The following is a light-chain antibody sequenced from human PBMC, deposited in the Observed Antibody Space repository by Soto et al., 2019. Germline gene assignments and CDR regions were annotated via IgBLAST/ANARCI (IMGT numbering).Light chain of an antibody. Sequence: DIQMTQSPSTLSGSVGDRVTITCRASQTISSWLAWYQQKPGKAPKLLIYKASTLKSGVPSRFSGGGSGTEFTLTISSLQPDDFETYYCQHYNSYAEAFGQGTKLELK. CDR2: KAS. CDR1: QTISSW. J-gene: IGKJ1*01. V-gene: IGKV1-5*03. CDR3: QHYNSYAEA.